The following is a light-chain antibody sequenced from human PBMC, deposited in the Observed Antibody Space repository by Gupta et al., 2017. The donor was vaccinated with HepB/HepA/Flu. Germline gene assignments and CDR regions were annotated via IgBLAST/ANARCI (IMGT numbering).Light chain of an antibody. CDR3: QLRSNWPPIT. V-gene: IGKV3-11*01. CDR2: DAS. CDR1: QSVSRY. Sequence: EIVLTQSPATLSLSPGERATLSCRASQSVSRYLAWYQQKPGQAPRLLIYDASNRATGVPARFSGSGYGKDFTLTISSREPEDFAVYYCQLRSNWPPITFGQGTRLEIK. J-gene: IGKJ5*01.